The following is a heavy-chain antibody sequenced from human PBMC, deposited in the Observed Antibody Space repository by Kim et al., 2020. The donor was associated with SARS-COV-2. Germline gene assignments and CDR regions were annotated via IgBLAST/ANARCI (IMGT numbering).Heavy chain of an antibody. D-gene: IGHD2-15*01. CDR3: ARDLVVGGLDY. CDR2: IYSGGST. J-gene: IGHJ4*02. CDR1: GFTVSSNY. Sequence: GGSLRLSCAASGFTVSSNYMSWVRQAPGKGLEWVSVIYSGGSTYYADSVKGRSTISRDNSKNTLYLQMNSLRAEDTAVYYCARDLVVGGLDYWGQGTLVTVSS. V-gene: IGHV3-66*01.